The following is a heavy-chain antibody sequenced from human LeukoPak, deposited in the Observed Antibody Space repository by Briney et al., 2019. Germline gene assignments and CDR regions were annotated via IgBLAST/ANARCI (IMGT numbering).Heavy chain of an antibody. Sequence: SETLSLTCTVSGGFISTYYWSWIRQPPGKGLEWIGYIYDSGSTNYNPSLKSRVTISVDTSKNQFSLKLSSVTAADTAVYYCARALTSGGRYYYYYYMGVWGKGTTVTISS. D-gene: IGHD3-10*01. V-gene: IGHV4-59*01. J-gene: IGHJ6*03. CDR2: IYDSGST. CDR3: ARALTSGGRYYYYYYMGV. CDR1: GGFISTYY.